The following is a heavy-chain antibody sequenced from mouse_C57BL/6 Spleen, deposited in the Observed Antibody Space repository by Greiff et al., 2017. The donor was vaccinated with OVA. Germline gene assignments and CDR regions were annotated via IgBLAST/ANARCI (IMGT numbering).Heavy chain of an antibody. CDR3: ARAFITTVVATDWYFDV. CDR1: GFTFSSYT. J-gene: IGHJ1*03. Sequence: EVQVVESGGGLVKPGGSLKLSCAASGFTFSSYTMSWVRQTPEKRLEWVATISGGGGNTYYPDSVKGRFTISRDNAKNTLYLQMSSLRSEDTALYYCARAFITTVVATDWYFDVWGTGTTVTVSS. V-gene: IGHV5-9*01. D-gene: IGHD1-1*01. CDR2: ISGGGGNT.